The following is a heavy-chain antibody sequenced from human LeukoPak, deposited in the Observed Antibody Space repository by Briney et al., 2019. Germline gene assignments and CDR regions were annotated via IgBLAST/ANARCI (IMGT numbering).Heavy chain of an antibody. J-gene: IGHJ4*02. D-gene: IGHD4-23*01. Sequence: SETLSLTCTVSGGSISSYYWSWIRQPAGKGLEWIGRIHTSGSTYYNPSLKSRVTISVDTSKNQFSLKLSSVTAADTAVYYCARDRLRWPKIDYWGQGTLVTVSS. CDR2: IHTSGST. CDR1: GGSISSYY. CDR3: ARDRLRWPKIDY. V-gene: IGHV4-4*07.